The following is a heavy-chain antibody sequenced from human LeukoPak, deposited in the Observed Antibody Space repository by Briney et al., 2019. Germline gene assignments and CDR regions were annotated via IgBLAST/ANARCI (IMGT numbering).Heavy chain of an antibody. Sequence: ASVKVSCKASGYTFTSYGISWVRQAPGQGLEWMGWISAYNGNTNYAQKLQGRVTMTTDTSTSTAYMELRSLRSDDTAVYYCASANGSGSLYYYYYMDVWGKGTTVTISS. V-gene: IGHV1-18*01. CDR3: ASANGSGSLYYYYYMDV. J-gene: IGHJ6*03. CDR2: ISAYNGNT. D-gene: IGHD3-10*01. CDR1: GYTFTSYG.